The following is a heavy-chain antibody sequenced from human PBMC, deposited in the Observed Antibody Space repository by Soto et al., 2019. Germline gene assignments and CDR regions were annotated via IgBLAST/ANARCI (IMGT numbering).Heavy chain of an antibody. CDR3: ARDLWVEPELYYYGMDV. CDR2: IFYSGTT. Sequence: PSETLSLTCTVSGDSISSADYYWSCIRQTPGKSLEWIGHIFYSGTTYYNPSLKSRLTISVDTSKNHFSLRLTSVTAADTAVYYCARDLWVEPELYYYGMDVWGQGTTVT. J-gene: IGHJ6*02. V-gene: IGHV4-30-4*01. D-gene: IGHD1-1*01. CDR1: GDSISSADYY.